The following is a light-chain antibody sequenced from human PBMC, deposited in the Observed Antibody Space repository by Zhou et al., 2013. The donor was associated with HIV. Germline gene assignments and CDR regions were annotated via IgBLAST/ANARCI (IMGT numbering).Light chain of an antibody. J-gene: IGKJ1*01. CDR2: GAS. CDR1: QSVSSTY. CDR3: QQYGSSSWT. V-gene: IGKV3-20*01. Sequence: EIVLTQSPGTLSLSPGERATLSCRASQSVSSTYLAWYQQTPGQAPRLLIYGASSRAPGIPDRFSGSGSGTDFTLTISRLEPEDFAVYYCQQYGSSSWTFGKDQGG.